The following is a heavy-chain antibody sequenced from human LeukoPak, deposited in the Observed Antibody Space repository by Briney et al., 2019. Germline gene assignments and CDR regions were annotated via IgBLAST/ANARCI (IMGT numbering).Heavy chain of an antibody. V-gene: IGHV3-21*01. CDR1: GFTFSSYG. CDR3: ASWAGTATGFSGPFDY. D-gene: IGHD6-13*01. J-gene: IGHJ4*02. Sequence: GGSLRLSCAASGFTFSSYGMSWVRQAPGKGLEWVSCISGSGSYIYYADSVKGRFTISRDNAKNSLYLQMNSLRAEDTAVYYCASWAGTATGFSGPFDYWGQGTLVTVSS. CDR2: ISGSGSYI.